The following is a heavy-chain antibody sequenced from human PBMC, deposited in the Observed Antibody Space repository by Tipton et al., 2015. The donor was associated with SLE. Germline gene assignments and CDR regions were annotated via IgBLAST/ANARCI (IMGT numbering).Heavy chain of an antibody. D-gene: IGHD3-16*01. CDR1: GFTFSSYG. CDR2: IRYDGSNK. J-gene: IGHJ3*02. CDR3: ARDRGQFDAFDI. V-gene: IGHV3-30*02. Sequence: SLRLSCAASGFTFSSYGMHWVRQAPGKGLEWVAFIRYDGSNKYYADSVKGRFTISRDNSKNTLYLQMNSLRAEDTAVYYCARDRGQFDAFDIWGQGTMVTVSS.